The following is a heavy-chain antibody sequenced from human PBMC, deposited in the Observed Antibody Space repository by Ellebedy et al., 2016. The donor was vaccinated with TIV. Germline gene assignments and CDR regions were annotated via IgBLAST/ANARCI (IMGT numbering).Heavy chain of an antibody. D-gene: IGHD2-15*01. CDR1: GYTITSYY. Sequence: ASVKVSCKASGYTITSYYMHWVRQAPGQGLEWMGIINPSGGSTSYAQKFQGRVTMTRDTSTSTVYMELSSLRSEDTAVYYCARDDGVVAATVRFDYWGQGTLVTVSS. CDR2: INPSGGST. CDR3: ARDDGVVAATVRFDY. V-gene: IGHV1-46*01. J-gene: IGHJ4*02.